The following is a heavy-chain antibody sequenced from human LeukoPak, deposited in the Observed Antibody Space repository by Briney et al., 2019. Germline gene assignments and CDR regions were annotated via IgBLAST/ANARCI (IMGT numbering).Heavy chain of an antibody. D-gene: IGHD4-23*01. V-gene: IGHV4-38-2*02. Sequence: SETLSLTCTVSGYSISSGYYWGWIRQPPGKGLEWIGSIYYSGSTYYNPSLKSRVTISVDTSKNQFSLKLSSVTAADTAVYYCARATVALDYWGQGTLVTVSS. J-gene: IGHJ4*02. CDR1: GYSISSGYY. CDR2: IYYSGST. CDR3: ARATVALDY.